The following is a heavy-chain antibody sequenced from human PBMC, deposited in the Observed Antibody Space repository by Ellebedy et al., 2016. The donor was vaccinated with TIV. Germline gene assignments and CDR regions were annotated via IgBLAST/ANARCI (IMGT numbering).Heavy chain of an antibody. Sequence: PGGSLRLSCAVSGFTFSSHWMTWVRQDPGKGLEWVAYIKGDGSEEYYVDSVKGRFTISRDNAENSLYLQMNSLRVEDTAVYYCVRIAAAGRGFDYWGRGSLVTVSS. V-gene: IGHV3-7*03. CDR1: GFTFSSHW. CDR3: VRIAAAGRGFDY. J-gene: IGHJ4*02. D-gene: IGHD6-13*01. CDR2: IKGDGSEE.